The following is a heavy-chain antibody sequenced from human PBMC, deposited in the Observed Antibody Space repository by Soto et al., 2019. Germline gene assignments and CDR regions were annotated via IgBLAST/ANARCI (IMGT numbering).Heavy chain of an antibody. CDR2: IYWNDDK. CDR1: GCSLRTSGVG. D-gene: IGHD6-19*01. J-gene: IGHJ5*02. CDR3: AKSGSSGWYGWFDP. V-gene: IGHV2-5*01. Sequence: SGPTLVNSPHTLTLTCIFSGCSLRTSGVGVGWILQPPGKALEWLGFIYWNDDKSYSPSLKSMITITTDTSKNQVVLTITNMDPVDTATYYCAKSGSSGWYGWFDPWGQGTLVTVSS.